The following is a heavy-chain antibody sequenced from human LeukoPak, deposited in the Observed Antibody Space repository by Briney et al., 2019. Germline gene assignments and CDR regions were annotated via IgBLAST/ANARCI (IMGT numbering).Heavy chain of an antibody. J-gene: IGHJ4*02. CDR1: GFTFSSYA. V-gene: IGHV3-23*01. Sequence: PGGSLRLSCAASGFTFSSYAMSWVRQAPGKGLEWVSAISGSGGSTYYADSAKGRSTISRDNPKNTLYLQMNSLRAEDTAVYYCAEDLGQVAARPGSGYWGQGTLVTVSS. CDR3: AEDLGQVAARPGSGY. D-gene: IGHD6-6*01. CDR2: ISGSGGST.